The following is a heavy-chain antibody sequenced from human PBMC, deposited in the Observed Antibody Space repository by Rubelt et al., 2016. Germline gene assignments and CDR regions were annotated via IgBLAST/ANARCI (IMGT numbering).Heavy chain of an antibody. CDR2: INHSGST. CDR1: GGSFSGYY. D-gene: IGHD4-17*01. V-gene: IGHV4-34*01. CDR3: AREEYGDPEDHFDGMDV. J-gene: IGHJ6*02. Sequence: QVQLQQWGAGLLKPSETLSLTCAVYGGSFSGYYWNWIRQPPGKGLEWIGEINHSGSTNYNPSLKSRVTISVDTSKNQFSRKRSAVTAADTAGYYCAREEYGDPEDHFDGMDVWGQGTTVTVSS.